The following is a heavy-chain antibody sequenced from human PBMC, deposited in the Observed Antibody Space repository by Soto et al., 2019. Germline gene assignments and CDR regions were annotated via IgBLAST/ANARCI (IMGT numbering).Heavy chain of an antibody. CDR1: GFTFSSHS. Sequence: EVQPVESGGGLVQPGGSLRVSCAASGFTFSSHSMNWVRQAPGKGLEWVSFISSSSTTVYYADSVKGRFTISRDNAKNSLYLQMNSLRDEDTAVYYCARDPSQDYCYVGSCHYFDYWGQGTLVTVSS. CDR3: ARDPSQDYCYVGSCHYFDY. D-gene: IGHD2-15*01. V-gene: IGHV3-48*02. J-gene: IGHJ4*02. CDR2: ISSSSTTV.